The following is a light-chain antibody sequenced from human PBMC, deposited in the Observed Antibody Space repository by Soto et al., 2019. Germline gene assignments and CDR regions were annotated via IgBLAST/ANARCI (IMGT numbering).Light chain of an antibody. CDR1: SSDVGGYNY. V-gene: IGLV2-14*01. CDR3: SSYTSSSTYV. J-gene: IGLJ1*01. CDR2: DVS. Sequence: QSALTQPASVSGSPGQSITISCTGTSSDVGGYNYVSWYLQHPGKAPKLMIYDVSSRPSGVSNRFSGSKSGNTASLTISGLQAEDEADYYCSSYTSSSTYVFGTGTKVTVL.